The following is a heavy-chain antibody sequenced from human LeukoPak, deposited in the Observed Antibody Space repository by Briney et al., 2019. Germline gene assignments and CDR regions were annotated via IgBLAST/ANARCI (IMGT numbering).Heavy chain of an antibody. Sequence: SETLSLTCAVYGGSFSGYYWSWIRQPPGKGLEWIGEINHSGSTNYNPSLKSRVTISVDTSKNQFSLKLSSVTAADTAVYYCARVDGDYFDYWGQGTLVTVSS. CDR3: ARVDGDYFDY. CDR1: GGSFSGYY. CDR2: INHSGST. D-gene: IGHD4-17*01. V-gene: IGHV4-34*01. J-gene: IGHJ4*02.